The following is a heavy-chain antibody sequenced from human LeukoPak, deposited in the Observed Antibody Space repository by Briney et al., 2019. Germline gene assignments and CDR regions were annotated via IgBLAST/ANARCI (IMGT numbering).Heavy chain of an antibody. J-gene: IGHJ4*02. CDR1: GGSFSGYY. D-gene: IGHD6-19*01. CDR3: VSYSSGYYNY. CDR2: INHSGST. Sequence: SETLSLTCAVYGGSFSGYYWSRIRQPPGKGLEWIGEINHSGSTNYNPSLKSRVTRSVDTSKNQFSLRLSSVTAADTAVYYCVSYSSGYYNYWGQGTLVTVSS. V-gene: IGHV4-34*01.